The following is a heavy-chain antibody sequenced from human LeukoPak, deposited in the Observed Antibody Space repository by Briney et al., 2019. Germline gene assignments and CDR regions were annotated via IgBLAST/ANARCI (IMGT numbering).Heavy chain of an antibody. CDR2: IFQSGTT. V-gene: IGHV4-34*11. CDR1: GGSFSGYY. D-gene: IGHD7-27*01. Sequence: SETLSLTCAVYGGSFSGYYWSWIRQPPGKGLEWIGYIFQSGTTKYNPSLKSRVTILSDVSKNQFSLNLTSVTAADTAVYYCARDSWGRFDYWGQGTLVAVSS. CDR3: ARDSWGRFDY. J-gene: IGHJ4*02.